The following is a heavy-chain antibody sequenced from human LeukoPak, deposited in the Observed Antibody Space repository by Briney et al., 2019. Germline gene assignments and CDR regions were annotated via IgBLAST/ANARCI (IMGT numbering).Heavy chain of an antibody. Sequence: ASVKVSCKASGYTFTSYGISWVRQAPGQGLEWMGWISAYNGNTNYAQKLQGRATMTTDTSTSTAYMELRSLRSDDTAVYYCARDKHVWGIAAAGKGNYWGQGTLVTVSS. D-gene: IGHD6-13*01. V-gene: IGHV1-18*01. CDR2: ISAYNGNT. CDR1: GYTFTSYG. J-gene: IGHJ4*02. CDR3: ARDKHVWGIAAAGKGNY.